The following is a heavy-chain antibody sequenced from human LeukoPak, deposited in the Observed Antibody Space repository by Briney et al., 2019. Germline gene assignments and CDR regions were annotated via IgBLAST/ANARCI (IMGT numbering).Heavy chain of an antibody. J-gene: IGHJ4*02. CDR3: ARTYYDFWSGYLTDY. CDR1: GFTFSNAW. CDR2: IWYDGSNK. D-gene: IGHD3-3*01. V-gene: IGHV3-33*08. Sequence: GGSLRLSCAASGFTFSNAWMSWVRQAPGKGLEWVAVIWYDGSNKYYADSVKGRFTISRDNSKNTLYLQMNSLRAEDTAVYYCARTYYDFWSGYLTDYWGQGTLVTVSS.